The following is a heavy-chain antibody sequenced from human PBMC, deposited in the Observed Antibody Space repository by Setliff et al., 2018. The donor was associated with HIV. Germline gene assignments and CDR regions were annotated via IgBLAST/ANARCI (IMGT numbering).Heavy chain of an antibody. V-gene: IGHV3-30*02. CDR3: AGEAWTSYRSSSGYYYYYMDV. J-gene: IGHJ6*03. CDR2: VKYDGSSK. Sequence: GGSLRLSCAASGFTFASYGMHWVRQAPGKGLEWVTFVKYDGSSKYYADSVKGRFTISRDNSKNTLYLRMNSLRAEDTAVYYCAGEAWTSYRSSSGYYYYYMDVWGKGTTVTVSS. CDR1: GFTFASYG. D-gene: IGHD6-6*01.